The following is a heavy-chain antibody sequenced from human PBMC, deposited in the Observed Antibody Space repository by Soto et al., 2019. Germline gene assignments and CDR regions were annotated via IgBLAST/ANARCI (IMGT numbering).Heavy chain of an antibody. Sequence: QVQLVESGGGVVQPGRSLRLSCAASGFTFSSYGMHWVRQAPGKGLEWVAVISYDGSNKYYADSVKGRFTISRDNSKNTLYLQMNSLRAEDTAVYYCAKDRTVVTLGDYYYSMDVWGQGTTVTVSS. V-gene: IGHV3-30*18. CDR3: AKDRTVVTLGDYYYSMDV. D-gene: IGHD2-21*02. J-gene: IGHJ6*02. CDR1: GFTFSSYG. CDR2: ISYDGSNK.